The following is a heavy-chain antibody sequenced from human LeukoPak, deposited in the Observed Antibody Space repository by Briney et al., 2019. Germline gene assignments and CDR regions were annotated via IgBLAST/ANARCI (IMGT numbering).Heavy chain of an antibody. J-gene: IGHJ5*02. Sequence: ASVKLSCKASGYTFTSNHIHCVRQAPGQGLEWMGVINPSGDSTGYAQKFQGRVTMTRDTSTSTVYMELSSLRSEDTAIYYCVKLAASETGEGSWGQGILVTVSS. V-gene: IGHV1-46*01. CDR3: VKLAASETGEGS. CDR2: INPSGDST. CDR1: GYTFTSNH. D-gene: IGHD6-13*01.